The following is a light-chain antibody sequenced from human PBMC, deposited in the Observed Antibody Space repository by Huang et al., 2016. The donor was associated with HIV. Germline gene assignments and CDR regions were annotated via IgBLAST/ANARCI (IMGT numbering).Light chain of an antibody. CDR1: PNSKND. Sequence: EIVLTQSPATLSLSPGERVALSCRASPNSKNDLSWYQKRPGQAPRLLISNASNRATGIPARFSGSGSGTDFTLTISSLEPEDFVVYFCQQRTNWPPGYTFGQGTKL. CDR3: QQRTNWPPGYT. CDR2: NAS. J-gene: IGKJ2*01. V-gene: IGKV3-11*01.